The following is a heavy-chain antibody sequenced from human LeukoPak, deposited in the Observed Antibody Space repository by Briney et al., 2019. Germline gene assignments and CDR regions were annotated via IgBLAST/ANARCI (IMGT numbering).Heavy chain of an antibody. CDR1: GYTFTSYA. D-gene: IGHD3-10*01. J-gene: IGHJ4*02. V-gene: IGHV1-3*01. CDR3: ARGYYYGSGSYLGFDY. CDR2: INAGNGNT. Sequence: GASVKVSCKASGYTFTSYAMHWVRQAPGQRLEWMGWINAGNGNTKYSQKFQGRVTITRDTSASTAYMELSSQRSEDTAVYYCARGYYYGSGSYLGFDYWGQGTLVTVSS.